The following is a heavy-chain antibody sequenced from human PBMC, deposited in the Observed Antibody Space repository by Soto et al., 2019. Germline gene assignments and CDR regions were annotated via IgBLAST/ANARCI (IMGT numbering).Heavy chain of an antibody. Sequence: AGESLKISCKGSGYSFTSYWIGWVRQMPGKGLEWMGIIYPGDSDTRYSPSFQGQVTISADKSISTAYLQWSSLKASDTAMYYCARQETYYYDSSGYSPNAFDIWGQGTMVTVSS. V-gene: IGHV5-51*01. CDR2: IYPGDSDT. CDR3: ARQETYYYDSSGYSPNAFDI. CDR1: GYSFTSYW. D-gene: IGHD3-22*01. J-gene: IGHJ3*02.